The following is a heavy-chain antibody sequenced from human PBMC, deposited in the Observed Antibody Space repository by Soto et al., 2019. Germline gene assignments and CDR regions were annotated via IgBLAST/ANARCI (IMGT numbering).Heavy chain of an antibody. Sequence: QITLKESGPTLVKPTQTRNLTCTFSGFSLNTDRVGVAWVRQPPGKALEWLALIYWDDDKRYSPSLRNRLTITKDTSKSQVLLTMTNMEPVDTATYFYAHRPYNSNWHDAYDIWGQGTMVTVSS. V-gene: IGHV2-5*02. D-gene: IGHD6-13*01. CDR2: IYWDDDK. J-gene: IGHJ3*02. CDR1: GFSLNTDRVG. CDR3: AHRPYNSNWHDAYDI.